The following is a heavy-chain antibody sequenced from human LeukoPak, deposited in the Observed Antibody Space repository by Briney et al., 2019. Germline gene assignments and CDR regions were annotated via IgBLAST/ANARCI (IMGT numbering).Heavy chain of an antibody. D-gene: IGHD3-16*02. CDR2: ISAYSANT. J-gene: IGHJ3*02. CDR1: GYTFSSYG. Sequence: ASVEVSCKASGYTFSSYGVTWVRQAPGQGLEWMGWISAYSANTHYAQQFQGRVTMTTDTSTNTAYMELRSLRSDDTAVYYCASDIHDYIWGSYRYQSDAFDIWGQGTMVTVSS. V-gene: IGHV1-18*01. CDR3: ASDIHDYIWGSYRYQSDAFDI.